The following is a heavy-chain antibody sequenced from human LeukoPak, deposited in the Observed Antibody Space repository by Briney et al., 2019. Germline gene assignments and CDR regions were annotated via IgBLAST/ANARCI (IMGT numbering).Heavy chain of an antibody. D-gene: IGHD3-10*01. CDR3: AREFGGMDV. J-gene: IGHJ6*02. Sequence: GGSLRLSCAASEFTFSAYAMHWVRQSPGKGLEGVAIISNDGSKKYYADSVKGRFTISRDNSQNTLYLHIDSLRVEDSAVYYCAREFGGMDVWGQGTPIIVTS. CDR2: ISNDGSKK. V-gene: IGHV3-30*04. CDR1: EFTFSAYA.